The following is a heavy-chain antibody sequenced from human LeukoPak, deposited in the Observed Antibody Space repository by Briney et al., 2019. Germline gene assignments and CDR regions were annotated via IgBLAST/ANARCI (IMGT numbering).Heavy chain of an antibody. V-gene: IGHV3-30*18. CDR3: TKEGDYGSGSFPDY. CDR2: VSYDGSNK. J-gene: IGHJ4*02. CDR1: GFPFSSYG. Sequence: LSGGSLRLSCAASGFPFSSYGMHWVRQTPGKGLEWVAVVSYDGSNKFYADSVKGRFTISRDNSKNTLYLRMNSLRVEDTAVYYCTKEGDYGSGSFPDYWGQGTLVTVSS. D-gene: IGHD3-10*01.